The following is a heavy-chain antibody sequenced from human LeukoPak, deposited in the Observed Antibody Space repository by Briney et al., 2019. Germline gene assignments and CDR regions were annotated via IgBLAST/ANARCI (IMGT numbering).Heavy chain of an antibody. CDR2: ISGSGGST. V-gene: IGHV3-23*01. J-gene: IGHJ4*02. CDR3: AKTGILHEWAPGHFDY. CDR1: GFTFSSYA. Sequence: GGSLRLSCAASGFTFSSYAMSWVRQAPGKGLEWVSAISGSGGSTYYADSVKGRFTISRDNSKNTLYLQMNSLRAEDTAVYYCAKTGILHEWAPGHFDYWGQGTLVTVSS. D-gene: IGHD1-26*01.